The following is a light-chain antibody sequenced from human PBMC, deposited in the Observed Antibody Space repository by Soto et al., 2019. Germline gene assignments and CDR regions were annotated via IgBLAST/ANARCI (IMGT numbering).Light chain of an antibody. CDR3: AAWDDSLNGFFV. Sequence: QSVLTQPTSASGTPGQRVTISCSGSSSNIGINTVNWYQHLPGTAPKLLIYNNDQRPSGVPDRVSGSKSGTSASLAIGGLQSDDEADYYCAAWDDSLNGFFVFGTGTKLTVL. CDR2: NND. J-gene: IGLJ1*01. CDR1: SSNIGINT. V-gene: IGLV1-44*01.